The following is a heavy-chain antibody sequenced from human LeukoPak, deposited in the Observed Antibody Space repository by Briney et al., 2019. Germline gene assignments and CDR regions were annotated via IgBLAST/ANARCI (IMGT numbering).Heavy chain of an antibody. CDR1: GYTFTGYY. V-gene: IGHV1-2*02. CDR2: INPNSGGT. CDR3: ARAAVGATADFDY. J-gene: IGHJ4*02. Sequence: ASVKVSCKASGYTFTGYYMHWVRQAPGQGLEWMGWINPNSGGTNYAQKFQGRVTMTRDTSISTAYMELSRLRFDDTAVYYCARAAVGATADFDYWGQGTLVTVSS. D-gene: IGHD1-26*01.